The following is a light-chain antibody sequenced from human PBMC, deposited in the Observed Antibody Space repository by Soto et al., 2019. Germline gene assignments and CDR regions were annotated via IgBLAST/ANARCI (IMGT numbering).Light chain of an antibody. CDR2: GAS. CDR3: LQYVSSPPAYT. J-gene: IGKJ2*01. CDR1: QSVSGSY. Sequence: ESVLTQSPGTLSLSPGDRATLSCRASQSVSGSYLAWYQQKPGQAPRLLIYGASSRATGIPDRFSGSGSGTDFTLTINRLEPEDFAVYYCLQYVSSPPAYTFGQGTKLEIK. V-gene: IGKV3-20*01.